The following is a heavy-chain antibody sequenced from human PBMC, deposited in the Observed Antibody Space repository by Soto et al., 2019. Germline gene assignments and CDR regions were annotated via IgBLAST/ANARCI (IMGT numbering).Heavy chain of an antibody. Sequence: VQLVESGGGVVQPGRSLRLSCAASGFTFSSYGMHWVRQAPGKGLEWVAVIWYDGSNKYYADSVKGRFTISRDNSKNTLYLQMNSLRAEDTAVYYCARTGGYGSGMNWFDPWGQGTLVTVSS. D-gene: IGHD3-10*01. CDR2: IWYDGSNK. J-gene: IGHJ5*02. V-gene: IGHV3-33*01. CDR3: ARTGGYGSGMNWFDP. CDR1: GFTFSSYG.